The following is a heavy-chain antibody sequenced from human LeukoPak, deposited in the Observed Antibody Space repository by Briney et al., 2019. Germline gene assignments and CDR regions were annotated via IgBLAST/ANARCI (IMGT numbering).Heavy chain of an antibody. D-gene: IGHD6-13*01. Sequence: PGGSLRLSCAASGFTFSNYSMNWVRQAPGKGLEWVSAISGSGGSTYYADSVKGRFTISRDNSKNTAYLQMNSLKTEDTAVYYCSRFVYGAAADETGGYWGQGTLVTVSS. J-gene: IGHJ4*02. CDR2: ISGSGGST. CDR1: GFTFSNYS. CDR3: SRFVYGAAADETGGY. V-gene: IGHV3-23*01.